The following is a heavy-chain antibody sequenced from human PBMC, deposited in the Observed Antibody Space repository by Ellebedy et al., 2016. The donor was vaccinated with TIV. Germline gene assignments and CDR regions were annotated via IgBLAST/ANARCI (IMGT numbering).Heavy chain of an antibody. CDR3: ARTFTETLGGLTTHWVLDY. V-gene: IGHV4-59*02. J-gene: IGHJ4*02. CDR1: GVSVSTSY. Sequence: GSLRLSCTVSGVSVSTSYWSWIRQPPGKGLEWIGYISSSGSTNYSPSLKSRVTISVDTSKNQFSLKLKSVTADDTAVYYCARTFTETLGGLTTHWVLDYWGQGSLVTASS. CDR2: ISSSGST. D-gene: IGHD4-11*01.